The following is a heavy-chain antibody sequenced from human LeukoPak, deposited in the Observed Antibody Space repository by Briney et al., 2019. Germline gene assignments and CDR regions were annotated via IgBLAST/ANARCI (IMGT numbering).Heavy chain of an antibody. CDR2: ISSSSIHI. V-gene: IGHV3-21*01. Sequence: PGGSLRLSCAASGFTFRSYSVNWVRQAPGKGLEWVSSISSSSIHIYYADSENGRFTISRVNAKNSLYLQMNSLRDEETAVYYCASGYNNVGYVFDIWGQRTVVTVSS. J-gene: IGHJ3*02. D-gene: IGHD5-24*01. CDR1: GFTFRSYS. CDR3: ASGYNNVGYVFDI.